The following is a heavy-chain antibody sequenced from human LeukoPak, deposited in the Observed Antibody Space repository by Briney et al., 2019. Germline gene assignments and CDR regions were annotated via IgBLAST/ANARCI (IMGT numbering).Heavy chain of an antibody. CDR1: GFPFSSYA. J-gene: IGHJ3*02. D-gene: IGHD2-15*01. CDR2: ISGSGGST. Sequence: GSLRLSCAASGFPFSSYAMSWVRQAPGKGPDWVAAISGSGGSTYYADSVKGRFTISRDNSKNTLYLQMNGLRAEDTAVYYCARGKGSSVDAFDIWGQGKMVTVSS. V-gene: IGHV3-23*01. CDR3: ARGKGSSVDAFDI.